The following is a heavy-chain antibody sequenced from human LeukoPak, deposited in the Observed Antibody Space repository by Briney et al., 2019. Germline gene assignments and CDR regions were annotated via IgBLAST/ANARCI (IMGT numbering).Heavy chain of an antibody. D-gene: IGHD6-19*01. CDR2: ISGSGGST. V-gene: IGHV3-23*01. Sequence: GGSLRLSCAASGFTFSSYAMSWVRQAPGKGLERVSAISGSGGSTYYADSVKGRFTISRDNSKNTLYLQMNSLRAEDTAVYYCAKDIGRGGQWLVRGHAFDIWGQGTMVTVSS. J-gene: IGHJ3*02. CDR1: GFTFSSYA. CDR3: AKDIGRGGQWLVRGHAFDI.